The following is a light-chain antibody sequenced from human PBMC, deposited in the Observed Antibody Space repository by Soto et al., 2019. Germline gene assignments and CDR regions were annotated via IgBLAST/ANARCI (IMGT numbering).Light chain of an antibody. CDR3: LQDVIYPPT. CDR2: AAS. J-gene: IGKJ1*01. V-gene: IGKV1-6*01. CDR1: QAIKND. Sequence: ALQMTQSPSSLSASVGDTVTITCRTSQAIKNDLDWYQQRPGKAPKLLIYAASTLQNGVPSRFSGSGSGTDFTLTISILQPEDVATYYCLQDVIYPPTFGQGTRLEI.